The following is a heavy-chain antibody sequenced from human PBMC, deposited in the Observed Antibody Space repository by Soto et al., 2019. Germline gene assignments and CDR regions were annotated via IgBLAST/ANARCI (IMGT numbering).Heavy chain of an antibody. CDR3: ARSSSSSGRNWFDP. J-gene: IGHJ5*02. Sequence: QVQLVQSGAEVKKPGASVKVSCRSSGYTFTGYYMHWVRQAPGQGLEWMGWINPNSGGTNYAQKFQGRVTMTRDTSISTAYMELSRLRSDDTAVYYCARSSSSSGRNWFDPWGQGTLVTVSS. CDR2: INPNSGGT. V-gene: IGHV1-2*02. D-gene: IGHD6-6*01. CDR1: GYTFTGYY.